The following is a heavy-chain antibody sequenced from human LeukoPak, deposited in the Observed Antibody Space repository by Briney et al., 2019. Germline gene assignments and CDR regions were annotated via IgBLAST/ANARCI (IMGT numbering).Heavy chain of an antibody. CDR3: ARAGSQSHVDAAMGFCNY. CDR1: GFTFSSYA. Sequence: PGGSLRLSCAASGFTFSSYAMHWVRQAPGKGLEWVPVISYDGSNKYYADSVKGRFTISRDNSKNTLYLQMDSLSAEDTAVYYCARAGSQSHVDAAMGFCNYWGQGTLVTVSS. D-gene: IGHD5-18*01. J-gene: IGHJ4*02. V-gene: IGHV3-30-3*01. CDR2: ISYDGSNK.